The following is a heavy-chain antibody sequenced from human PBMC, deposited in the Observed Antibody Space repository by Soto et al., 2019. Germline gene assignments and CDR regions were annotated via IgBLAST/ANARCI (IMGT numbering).Heavy chain of an antibody. Sequence: GSLRLSCAASGFIFRNYAMSWVRQAPGKGLEWVSAISGSAGSRYYADSVKGRFTISRDNSKNTLYLQMNSLRAEDTAVYYCARPFSPTGPNWGQGTLVTVSS. CDR3: ARPFSPTGPN. CDR2: ISGSAGSR. CDR1: GFIFRNYA. V-gene: IGHV3-23*01. J-gene: IGHJ4*02.